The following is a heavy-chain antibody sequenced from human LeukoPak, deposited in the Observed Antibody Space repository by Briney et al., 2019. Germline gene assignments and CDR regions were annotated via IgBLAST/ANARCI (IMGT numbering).Heavy chain of an antibody. CDR1: GFTFSDYG. CDR2: ISYDGRNQ. CDR3: AKSNGYCSGGNCYSNY. V-gene: IGHV3-30*18. J-gene: IGHJ4*02. D-gene: IGHD2-15*01. Sequence: GGSLRPSCAASGFTFSDYGMHWIRQAPGKGLEWVAVISYDGRNQYYADSVKGRFTISRDSSKNTPYLQMNSLRAEDTAVYHCAKSNGYCSGGNCYSNYWGQGTLVTVSS.